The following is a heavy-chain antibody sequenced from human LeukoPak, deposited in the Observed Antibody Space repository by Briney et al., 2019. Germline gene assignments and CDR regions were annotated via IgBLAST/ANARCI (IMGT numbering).Heavy chain of an antibody. J-gene: IGHJ6*03. D-gene: IGHD3-3*01. CDR3: ASLSPPRSGYFSQHYYYCMDV. CDR1: GGTFSSYA. CDR2: IIPIFGTA. Sequence: ASVKVSCKASGGTFSSYAIGWVRQAPGQGLEWMGGIIPIFGTANYAQKFQGRVTITADESTSTAYMELSSLRSEDTAVYYCASLSPPRSGYFSQHYYYCMDVWGKGTTVTVSS. V-gene: IGHV1-69*13.